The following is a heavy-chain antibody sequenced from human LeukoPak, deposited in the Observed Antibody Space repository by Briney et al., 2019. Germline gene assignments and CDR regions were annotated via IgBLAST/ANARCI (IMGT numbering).Heavy chain of an antibody. CDR1: GYTFTGYY. CDR2: INPNSGGT. D-gene: IGHD6-6*01. CDR3: ARGKSIAAHYYFDY. V-gene: IGHV1-2*06. J-gene: IGHJ4*02. Sequence: ASVKVSCKASGYTFTGYYMHWVRQAPGQGLEWMGRINPNSGGTNYAQKVQGRVTMTRDTSISTAYMELSRLRSDDTAVYYCARGKSIAAHYYFDYWGQGTLVTVSS.